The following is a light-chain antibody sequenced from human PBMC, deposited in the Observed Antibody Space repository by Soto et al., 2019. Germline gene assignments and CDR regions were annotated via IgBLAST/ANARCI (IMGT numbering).Light chain of an antibody. V-gene: IGLV2-14*01. CDR3: CSYADGSIYV. CDR2: AVV. J-gene: IGLJ1*01. Sequence: QSVLTQPASVSGSPGQSITISCTGTSRDIGAYNYVSWYLQHPGKAPKLMIYAVVNRPSGISNRFSDSKSGNTASLTISGLQAEDEADYYCCSYADGSIYVFGTGTKLTVL. CDR1: SRDIGAYNY.